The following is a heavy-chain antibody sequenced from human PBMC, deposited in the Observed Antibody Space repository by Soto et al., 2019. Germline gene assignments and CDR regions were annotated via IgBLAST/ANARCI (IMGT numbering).Heavy chain of an antibody. CDR1: GGSINSYY. CDR2: AYYTGTT. CDR3: ARGPNYDFWSGYFRG. V-gene: IGHV4-59*13. J-gene: IGHJ4*02. D-gene: IGHD3-3*01. Sequence: QVQLQESGPGLVKPSETLSLTCAVSGGSINSYYWSWIRQPPGKGLEWVGYAYYTGTTSYNPSLKSRVTISVDKSRNQFSLKLSSVTAADTAVYYCARGPNYDFWSGYFRGWGQGTLVTVSS.